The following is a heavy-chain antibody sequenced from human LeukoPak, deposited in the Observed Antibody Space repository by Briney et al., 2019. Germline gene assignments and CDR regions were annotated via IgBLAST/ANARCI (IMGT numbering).Heavy chain of an antibody. CDR2: IKEDGSDK. CDR1: GFTFSNYW. V-gene: IGHV3-7*03. CDR3: AKDRTRQAY. J-gene: IGHJ4*02. Sequence: GGSLRLSCAATGFTFSNYWMSWVRQTPGKGLEWVANIKEDGSDKYYVDSLKGRFTISRDNAKNSLYLQMNSLRAEDTAVYYCAKDRTRQAYWGQGTLVTVSS. D-gene: IGHD3-3*01.